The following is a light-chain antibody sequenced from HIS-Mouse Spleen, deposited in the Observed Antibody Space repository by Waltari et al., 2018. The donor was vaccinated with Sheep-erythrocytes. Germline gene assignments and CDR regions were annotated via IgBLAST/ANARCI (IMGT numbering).Light chain of an antibody. CDR1: QSVSSSY. J-gene: IGKJ1*01. CDR3: QQYGSSPWT. V-gene: IGKV3-20*01. CDR2: GAS. Sequence: DTVLTQSPGTLSLSPGERATLSCRASQSVSSSYLALYQQKPGQAPRLLIYGASSRATGIPDRFSGSGSGTDFTLTISRLEPEDFAVYYCQQYGSSPWTFGQGTKVEIK.